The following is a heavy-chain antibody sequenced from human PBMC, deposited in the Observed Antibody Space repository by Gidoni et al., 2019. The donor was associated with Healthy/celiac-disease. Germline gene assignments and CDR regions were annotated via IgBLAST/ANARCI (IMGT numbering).Heavy chain of an antibody. J-gene: IGHJ5*02. D-gene: IGHD2-2*01. CDR3: ARRVKGPVVPAANNWFDP. Sequence: QLQLQESGPGLVKPSETLSLTCTVSCGSISSSSYYWGWIRQPPGKGLDWIGSIYYSGSTYYHPSRKSRVTISVDTSKNQFSMKLSSVTAADTAVYYCARRVKGPVVPAANNWFDPWGQGTLVTVSS. CDR1: CGSISSSSYY. V-gene: IGHV4-39*01. CDR2: IYYSGST.